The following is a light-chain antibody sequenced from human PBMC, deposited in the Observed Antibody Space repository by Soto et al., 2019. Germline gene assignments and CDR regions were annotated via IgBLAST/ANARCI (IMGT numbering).Light chain of an antibody. V-gene: IGKV1-6*01. CDR2: GAS. CDR1: QGISNE. CDR3: QQYNNWPPIT. J-gene: IGKJ5*01. Sequence: IQMTQSPSSLSASVGDRVTITCRASQGISNELGWYQQRPGKAPKVLIYGASNLQSGVPSRFSGSASGTDFTLTISSLQSEDFAVYYCQQYNNWPPITFGQGTRLEIK.